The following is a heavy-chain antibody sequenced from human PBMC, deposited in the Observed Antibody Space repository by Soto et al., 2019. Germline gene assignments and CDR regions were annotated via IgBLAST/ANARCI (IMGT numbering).Heavy chain of an antibody. CDR1: GFTFSSYS. CDR2: ISSSSSYI. J-gene: IGHJ4*02. V-gene: IGHV3-21*01. Sequence: GGSLRLSCAASGFTFSSYSMNWVRQAPGKGLEWVSSISSSSSYIYYADSVKGRFTISRDNAKNSLYLQMNSLRAEDTAVYYCARAPIRFLEWLFDYWGQGTLVTVSS. D-gene: IGHD3-3*01. CDR3: ARAPIRFLEWLFDY.